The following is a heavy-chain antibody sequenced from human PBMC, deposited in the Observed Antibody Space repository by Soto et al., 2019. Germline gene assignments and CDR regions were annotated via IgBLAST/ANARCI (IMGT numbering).Heavy chain of an antibody. Sequence: ASLQVSCKASGFTFTSYGISWVRQAPGQGLEWMGWISAYNGNTNYAQKLQGRVTMTTDTSTSTAYMELRSLRSDDTAVYYCARDDYDSSGYLNWFDPWGQGTLVTVS. CDR3: ARDDYDSSGYLNWFDP. CDR1: GFTFTSYG. CDR2: ISAYNGNT. J-gene: IGHJ5*02. V-gene: IGHV1-18*04. D-gene: IGHD3-22*01.